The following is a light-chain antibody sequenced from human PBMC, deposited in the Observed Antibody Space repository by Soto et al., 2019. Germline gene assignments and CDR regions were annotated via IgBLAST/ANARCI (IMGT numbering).Light chain of an antibody. CDR1: QPISSW. V-gene: IGKV1-12*01. J-gene: IGKJ1*01. CDR3: QQGYNFPRA. Sequence: DIQMTQSPSSISASVGDRVTITCRASQPISSWLAWYQQVPGQAPYLLIYPASTLQSGLPSRFSGSGSGTDFTPTINSLQPEDFATYFCQQGYNFPRAFGQGTRVEI. CDR2: PAS.